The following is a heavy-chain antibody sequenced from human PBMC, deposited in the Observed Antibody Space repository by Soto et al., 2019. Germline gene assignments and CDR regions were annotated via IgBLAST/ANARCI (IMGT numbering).Heavy chain of an antibody. Sequence: QVQLVQSGAEVKKPGSSVKVSCKASGGTFSSYSISWVRQAPGQGLEWMGEIIPIFGTANYAQKFQGRVTITAYESTSTAYMDVSSLGFGDTAVYYCARDGGRHSGGIDYWGQGNLVNVS. CDR3: ARDGGRHSGGIDY. CDR1: GGTFSSYS. J-gene: IGHJ4*02. V-gene: IGHV1-69*01. D-gene: IGHD1-26*01. CDR2: IIPIFGTA.